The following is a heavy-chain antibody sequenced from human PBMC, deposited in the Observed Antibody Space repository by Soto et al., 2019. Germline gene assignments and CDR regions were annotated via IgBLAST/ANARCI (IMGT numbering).Heavy chain of an antibody. Sequence: QVQLVESGGGVVQPGRSLRLSCEASGFTFSSYAMHWVRQAPGKGLEWVAVISTDGRDKYHADSVKGRFTISRDNSKNTLSLQMTSLRPDDTAVYDCAKDQHLAAAGYYFDYWGQGTLVTVSS. J-gene: IGHJ4*02. D-gene: IGHD6-13*01. CDR1: GFTFSSYA. V-gene: IGHV3-30*01. CDR3: AKDQHLAAAGYYFDY. CDR2: ISTDGRDK.